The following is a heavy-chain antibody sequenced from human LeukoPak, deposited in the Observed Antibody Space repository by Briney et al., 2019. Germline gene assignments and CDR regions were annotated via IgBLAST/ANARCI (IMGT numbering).Heavy chain of an antibody. V-gene: IGHV3-23*01. D-gene: IGHD3-10*01. CDR3: AKHMVRGVNFDY. CDR2: ISGSGGST. Sequence: GGSLRLFCAASGFTFSSYAMSWARQAPGEGLEWVSAISGSGGSTYYADSVKGRFTISRDNSKNTLYLQMNSLRAEDTAVYYCAKHMVRGVNFDYWGQGTLVTVSS. J-gene: IGHJ4*02. CDR1: GFTFSSYA.